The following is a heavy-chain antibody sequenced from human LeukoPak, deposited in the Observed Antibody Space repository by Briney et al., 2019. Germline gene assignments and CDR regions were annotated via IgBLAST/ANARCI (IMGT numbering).Heavy chain of an antibody. CDR2: TYYRSKWYN. CDR3: ARDLFTTVVTPNWFDP. J-gene: IGHJ5*02. V-gene: IGHV6-1*01. Sequence: SQTLSLTCAISGDSVSSNSAAWNWIRQSPSRGLEWLGRTYYRSKWYNDYAASVKSRITINPDTSKNQFSLQLNSVTPEDTAVYYCARDLFTTVVTPNWFDPWGQGTLVTVSS. CDR1: GDSVSSNSAA. D-gene: IGHD4-23*01.